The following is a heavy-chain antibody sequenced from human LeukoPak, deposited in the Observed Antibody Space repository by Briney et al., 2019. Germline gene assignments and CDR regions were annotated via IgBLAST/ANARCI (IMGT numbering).Heavy chain of an antibody. Sequence: PGRSLRLSCAASGFTFSSYGMHWVRQAPGKGLEWVAVISYDGSNKYYADSVKGRFTISRDNSKNTLYLQMNSLRAEDTAVYYCAKICGGDCYSGAFDIWGQGTMVTVSS. V-gene: IGHV3-30*18. CDR1: GFTFSSYG. CDR3: AKICGGDCYSGAFDI. J-gene: IGHJ3*02. CDR2: ISYDGSNK. D-gene: IGHD2-21*02.